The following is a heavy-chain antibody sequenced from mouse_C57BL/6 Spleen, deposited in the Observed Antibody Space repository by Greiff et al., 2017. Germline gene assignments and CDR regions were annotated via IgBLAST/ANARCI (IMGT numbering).Heavy chain of an antibody. D-gene: IGHD1-1*01. CDR2: IRNKANNHAT. CDR3: TRVIYYYGSTYFDY. CDR1: GFTFSDAW. J-gene: IGHJ2*01. V-gene: IGHV6-6*01. Sequence: EVKLEESGGGLVQPGGSMKLSCAASGFTFSDAWMDWVRQSPEKGLEWVAEIRNKANNHATYYAESVKGRFTISRDDSKSSVYLQMNSLRAEDTGIYYCTRVIYYYGSTYFDYWGQGTTLTVSS.